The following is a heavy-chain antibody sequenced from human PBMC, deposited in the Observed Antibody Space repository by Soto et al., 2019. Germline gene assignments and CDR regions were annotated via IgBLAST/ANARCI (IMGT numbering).Heavy chain of an antibody. CDR3: ASARHYGYDFDF. D-gene: IGHD4-17*01. V-gene: IGHV1-3*01. CDR2: INAGNGNT. Sequence: TVYWQRVGYAFTSYAMHWLRKAPGQRLEWMGWINAGNGNTKYSQKFQGRVTITRDTSASTAYMELSSLRSEDTAVYYCASARHYGYDFDFWGQGTLVTVSS. J-gene: IGHJ4*02. CDR1: GYAFTSYA.